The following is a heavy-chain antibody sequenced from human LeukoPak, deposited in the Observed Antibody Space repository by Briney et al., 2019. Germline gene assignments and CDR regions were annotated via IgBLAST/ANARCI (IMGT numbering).Heavy chain of an antibody. CDR3: ARRSSSGWYWDY. V-gene: IGHV1-69*05. CDR2: IIPIFGTA. J-gene: IGHJ4*02. D-gene: IGHD6-19*01. CDR1: GGTFSSYA. Sequence: ASVKVSCKASGGTFSSYAISWVRQAPGQGLEWMGGIIPIFGTANYAQKFQGRVTITTDESTSTAYMELSSLRSEDTAVYYCARRSSSGWYWDYWGQGTLVTVSS.